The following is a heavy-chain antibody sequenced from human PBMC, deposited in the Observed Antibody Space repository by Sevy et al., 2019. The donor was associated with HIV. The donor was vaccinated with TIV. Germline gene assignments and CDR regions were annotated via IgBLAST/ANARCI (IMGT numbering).Heavy chain of an antibody. Sequence: GGSLRLSCAASGFTFSSFGMHWVRQAPGKGLEWVAVIWFDKSNTYYADSVKGRFTISRDIAKNTLHLKMNSLRAEDTAVYDCAGDLEFYDSGDYGPAFMPDFWGHGTLVTVSS. J-gene: IGHJ4*01. CDR2: IWFDKSNT. CDR1: GFTFSSFG. D-gene: IGHD4-17*01. CDR3: AGDLEFYDSGDYGPAFMPDF. V-gene: IGHV3-33*01.